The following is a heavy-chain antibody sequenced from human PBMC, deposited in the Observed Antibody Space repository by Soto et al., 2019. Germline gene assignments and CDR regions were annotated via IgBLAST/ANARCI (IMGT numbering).Heavy chain of an antibody. CDR3: ARGLNGYLHYFDY. D-gene: IGHD5-18*01. V-gene: IGHV1-3*01. J-gene: IGHJ4*02. Sequence: GASLTVSCKASGYTFTSYAMHWVRQAPGQRLEWMGWINAGNGNTKYSQKFQGRVTITRDTSASTAYMELSSLRSEDTAVYYCARGLNGYLHYFDYWGQGTPVTVSS. CDR1: GYTFTSYA. CDR2: INAGNGNT.